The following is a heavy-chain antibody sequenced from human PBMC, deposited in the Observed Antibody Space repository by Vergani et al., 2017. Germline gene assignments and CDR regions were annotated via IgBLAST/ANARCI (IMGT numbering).Heavy chain of an antibody. V-gene: IGHV3-30*18. CDR2: ISNDGSKK. J-gene: IGHJ6*03. CDR3: AKAGSVTSGSLQYNFDIDV. CDR1: GFSFSSPA. Sequence: QVQMAESGGGRVQPGRSLRLSCAASGFSFSSPAIHWVRQAPGKGLEWVAVISNDGSKKYYADSVKGRFTISRDNSKNTLDLQMNSLRTQDTAVYYCAKAGSVTSGSLQYNFDIDVWGKGTTVTVS. D-gene: IGHD3-10*01.